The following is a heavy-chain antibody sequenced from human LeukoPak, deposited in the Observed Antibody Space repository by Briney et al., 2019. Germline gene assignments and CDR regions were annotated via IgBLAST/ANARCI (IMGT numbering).Heavy chain of an antibody. V-gene: IGHV4-38-2*02. Sequence: SETLSLTCTVSGYSISSGYYWGWIRQPPGKGLEWIGSIYHSGSTYYNPSLKSRVTISVDTSKNQFSLKLSSVTAADTAVYYCARSGSGYLRYYFDHWGQGTLVTVSS. CDR3: ARSGSGYLRYYFDH. CDR1: GYSISSGYY. CDR2: IYHSGST. J-gene: IGHJ4*02. D-gene: IGHD5-12*01.